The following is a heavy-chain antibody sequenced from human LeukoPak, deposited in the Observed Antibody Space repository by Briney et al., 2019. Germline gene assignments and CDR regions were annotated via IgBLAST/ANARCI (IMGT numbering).Heavy chain of an antibody. CDR1: GFIFRSFG. CDR2: MRNDGSNK. V-gene: IGHV3-30*02. J-gene: IGHJ6*03. CDR3: AKESGDSLYYYMDV. Sequence: GGSLRLSCAASGFIFRSFGMHWVRQAPGKGLEWVAFMRNDGSNKYYGDSVKGRFTISRDNSKNMMYLQMNSLRVEDTAVYYCAKESGDSLYYYMDVWGKGTTVTVSS. D-gene: IGHD2-21*02.